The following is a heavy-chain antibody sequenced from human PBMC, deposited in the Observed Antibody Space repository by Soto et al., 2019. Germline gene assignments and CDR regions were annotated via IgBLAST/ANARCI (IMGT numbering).Heavy chain of an antibody. CDR3: AREYSIAAAGNWFDP. CDR1: GGTFSSYA. J-gene: IGHJ5*02. D-gene: IGHD6-13*01. Sequence: GASVKVSCKASGGTFSSYAISWVRQAPGQGLEWMGGIIPIFGTANYAQKFQGRVPITADESTSTAYMELSSLRSEDTAVYYCAREYSIAAAGNWFDPWGQGTLVTVSS. V-gene: IGHV1-69*13. CDR2: IIPIFGTA.